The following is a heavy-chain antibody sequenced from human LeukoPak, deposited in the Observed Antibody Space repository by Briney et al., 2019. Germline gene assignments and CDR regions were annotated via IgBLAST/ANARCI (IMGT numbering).Heavy chain of an antibody. Sequence: SETLSPTCTVSGGSISSSSYYWGWIRQPPGKGLEWIGSIYYSGSTYYNPSLKSRVTISVDTSKNQFSLKLSSVTAADTAVYYCARHETRDYGDPDGFDYWGQGTLVTVSS. V-gene: IGHV4-39*01. CDR2: IYYSGST. CDR1: GGSISSSSYY. J-gene: IGHJ4*02. D-gene: IGHD4-17*01. CDR3: ARHETRDYGDPDGFDY.